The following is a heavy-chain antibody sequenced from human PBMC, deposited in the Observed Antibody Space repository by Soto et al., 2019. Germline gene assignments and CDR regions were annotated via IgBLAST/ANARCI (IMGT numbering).Heavy chain of an antibody. CDR2: ISAYNGNT. CDR3: AREQQLARGYYYYGMDV. J-gene: IGHJ6*02. D-gene: IGHD6-13*01. Sequence: ASVKVSCKASGYTFTSYGISWVRQAPGQGLEWMGWISAYNGNTNYAQKLQGRVTMTTDTSTSTAYMELRSLRSDDTAVYYCAREQQLARGYYYYGMDVWGQGTTVTVSS. CDR1: GYTFTSYG. V-gene: IGHV1-18*01.